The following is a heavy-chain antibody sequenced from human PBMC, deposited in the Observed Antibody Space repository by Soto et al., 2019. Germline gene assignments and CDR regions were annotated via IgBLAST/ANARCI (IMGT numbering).Heavy chain of an antibody. CDR2: MNPSSGNT. V-gene: IGHV1-8*01. CDR3: ARGYTSTNFFDY. J-gene: IGHJ4*02. Sequence: ASVKVSCKASGYTFTRYVINWLRQATGQGLEWMGWMNPSSGNTGYAQKFQGRITMTRNTSISTAYMELSSLRSEDTAVYYCARGYTSTNFFDYWGQGTLVTVSS. D-gene: IGHD1-1*01. CDR1: GYTFTRYV.